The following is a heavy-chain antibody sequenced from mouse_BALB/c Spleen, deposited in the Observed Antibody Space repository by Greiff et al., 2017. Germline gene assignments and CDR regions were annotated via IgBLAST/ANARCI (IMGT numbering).Heavy chain of an antibody. CDR3: ADSSGKRRDY. Sequence: EVKLQQSGAELVKPGASVKLSCTASGFNIKDTYMHWVKQRPEQGLEWIGRIDPANGNTKYDPKFQGKATITADTSSNTAYLQLSSLTSEDTAVYYCADSSGKRRDYWGQGTSVTVSS. V-gene: IGHV14-3*02. CDR1: GFNIKDTY. CDR2: IDPANGNT. J-gene: IGHJ4*01. D-gene: IGHD3-2*01.